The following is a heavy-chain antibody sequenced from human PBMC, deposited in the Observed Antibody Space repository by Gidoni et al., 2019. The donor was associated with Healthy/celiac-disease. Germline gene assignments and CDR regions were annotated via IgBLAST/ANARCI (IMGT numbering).Heavy chain of an antibody. Sequence: QVQLQESGPGLVKPSETLSLTCTVSGGSISSYYWSWIRQPPGKGLEWIGYIYYSGSTNYNPSLKSRVTISVDTSKNQFSLKLSSVTAADTAVYYCARDPGAVAGLDYWGQGTLVTVSS. CDR3: ARDPGAVAGLDY. V-gene: IGHV4-59*01. CDR2: IYYSGST. D-gene: IGHD6-19*01. CDR1: GGSISSYY. J-gene: IGHJ4*02.